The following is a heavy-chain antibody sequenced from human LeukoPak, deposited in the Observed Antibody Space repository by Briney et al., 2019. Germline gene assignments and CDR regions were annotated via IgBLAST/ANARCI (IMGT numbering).Heavy chain of an antibody. CDR3: ARVAAASTSYMDV. J-gene: IGHJ6*03. CDR2: ISSSSSTL. D-gene: IGHD6-13*01. Sequence: GGSLRLSCAASGFTFSSYSMNWVRQAPGKGLEWVSYISSSSSTLYYADSVKGRFTISRDNAKNSLYLQMNSLRAEDTAVYYCARVAAASTSYMDVWGKGTTVTVSS. V-gene: IGHV3-48*04. CDR1: GFTFSSYS.